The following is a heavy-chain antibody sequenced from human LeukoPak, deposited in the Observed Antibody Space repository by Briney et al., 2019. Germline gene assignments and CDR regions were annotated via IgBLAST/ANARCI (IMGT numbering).Heavy chain of an antibody. CDR2: LYAGGES. CDR3: ARDSAGNQYSSGNFDL. V-gene: IGHV3-NL1*01. CDR1: GFTFSSYG. Sequence: GGSLRLSCAASGFTFSSYGMHWVRQAPGKGLEWVSVLYAGGESYYADSVLGRFTISRDNSNNTVFLEMNSLTADDTAIYFCARDSAGNQYSSGNFDLWGQGTLVTVSS. D-gene: IGHD3-10*01. J-gene: IGHJ4*02.